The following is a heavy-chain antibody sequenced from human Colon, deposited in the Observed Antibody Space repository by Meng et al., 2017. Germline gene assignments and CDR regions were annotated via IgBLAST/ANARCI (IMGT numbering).Heavy chain of an antibody. J-gene: IGHJ4*02. CDR3: AREAENFLDSVPYFDY. D-gene: IGHD3-3*01. CDR2: INHGGST. Sequence: QVQLQQWVAGLLKPSEALSLPCAVYGGSFSGYYWSWIRQPPGMGLEWIGEINHGGSTTYNPSLKSRVTISVDTSKNQFSLKLSSVTAADTAVYYYAREAENFLDSVPYFDYWAQGTLVTVSS. CDR1: GGSFSGYY. V-gene: IGHV4-34*02.